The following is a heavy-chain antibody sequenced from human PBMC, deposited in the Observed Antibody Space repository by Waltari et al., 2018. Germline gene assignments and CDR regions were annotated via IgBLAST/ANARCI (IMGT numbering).Heavy chain of an antibody. CDR2: TFHGGTT. CDR3: ARPYSSGGFDY. CDR1: GYSISSGYY. V-gene: IGHV4-38-2*01. J-gene: IGHJ4*02. Sequence: QVQLQESGPGLVKPSETLSLTCAVSGYSISSGYYWGWIRQPPWKGLEWIGRTFHGGTTNYNPTLKSRITISVDTSKNQCSLKLSSVTAADTAVYYCARPYSSGGFDYWGQGTLVTVSS. D-gene: IGHD6-19*01.